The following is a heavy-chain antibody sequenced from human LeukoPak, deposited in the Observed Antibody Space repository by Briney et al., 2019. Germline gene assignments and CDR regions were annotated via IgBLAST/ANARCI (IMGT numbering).Heavy chain of an antibody. CDR1: GYTFTSYY. V-gene: IGHV1-2*02. Sequence: GASVKVSCKASGYTFTSYYMHWARQAPGQGLEWMGWINPNSGGTNYAQKFQGRVTMTRDTSISTAYMELSRLRSDDTAVYYCARVGYYYDSSGPWFDPWGQGTLVTVSS. CDR2: INPNSGGT. D-gene: IGHD3-22*01. J-gene: IGHJ5*02. CDR3: ARVGYYYDSSGPWFDP.